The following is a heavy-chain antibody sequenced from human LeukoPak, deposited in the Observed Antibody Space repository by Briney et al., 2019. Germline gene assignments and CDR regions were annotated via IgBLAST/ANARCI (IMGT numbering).Heavy chain of an antibody. D-gene: IGHD1-26*01. V-gene: IGHV3-23*01. J-gene: IGHJ4*02. CDR3: AQPWSC. CDR2: ISTTGDRT. CDR1: AYTFTNYN. Sequence: GGSLRLSCAASAYTFTNYNMSWVRQAPGEGLEWVSSISTTGDRTYYADSVKGRFTISRDNAKNTLYLQMNSLRAADTAVYFCAQPWSCWGQGSLVTVSS.